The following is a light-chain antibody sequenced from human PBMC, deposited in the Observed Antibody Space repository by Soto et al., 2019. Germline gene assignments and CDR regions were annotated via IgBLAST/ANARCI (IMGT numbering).Light chain of an antibody. J-gene: IGKJ4*01. V-gene: IGKV3-15*01. CDR1: QSVSSN. CDR3: QQHNNWPPLT. Sequence: VLTQSPGSLSLSPGESATLSCRDSQSVSSNLAWYQQKPGQAPRLLIYGAYTRATGIPARFSGSGSGTEFTLTISSLQSEDFAVYYCQQHNNWPPLTFGGGTKVDIK. CDR2: GAY.